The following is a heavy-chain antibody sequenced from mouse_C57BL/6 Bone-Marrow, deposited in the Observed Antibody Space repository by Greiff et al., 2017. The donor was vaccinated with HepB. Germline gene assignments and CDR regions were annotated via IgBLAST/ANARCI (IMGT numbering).Heavy chain of an antibody. CDR2: ISNGGGST. Sequence: EVMLVESGGGLVQPGGSLKLSCAASGFTFSDYYMYWVRQTPEKRLEWVAYISNGGGSTYYPDTVKGRFTISRDNAKNTLYLQMSRLKSEDTAMYYCARAYYSNPYYAMDYWGQGTSVTVSS. V-gene: IGHV5-12*01. CDR1: GFTFSDYY. J-gene: IGHJ4*01. D-gene: IGHD2-5*01. CDR3: ARAYYSNPYYAMDY.